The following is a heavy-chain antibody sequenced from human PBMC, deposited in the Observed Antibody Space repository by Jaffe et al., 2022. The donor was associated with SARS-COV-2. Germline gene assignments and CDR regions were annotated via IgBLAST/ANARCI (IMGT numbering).Heavy chain of an antibody. CDR1: GFTFSSYW. J-gene: IGHJ3*02. CDR2: INSDGSST. CDR3: ARVSPRAATYDAFDI. Sequence: EVQLVESGGGLVQPGGSLRLSCAASGFTFSSYWMHWVRQAPGKGLVWVSRINSDGSSTSYADSVKGRFTISRDNAKNTLYLQMNSLRAEDTAVYYCARVSPRAATYDAFDIWGQGTMVTVSS. D-gene: IGHD2-15*01. V-gene: IGHV3-74*01.